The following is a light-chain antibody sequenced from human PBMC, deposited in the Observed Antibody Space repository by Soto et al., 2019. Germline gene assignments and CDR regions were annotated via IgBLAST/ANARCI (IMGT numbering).Light chain of an antibody. CDR1: QSVSSY. V-gene: IGKV3-11*01. CDR2: DAS. J-gene: IGKJ5*01. Sequence: IVLTQSPATLSLSPGERATLSCRVSQSVSSYLAWYQHKPGQAPRLLIYDASNRATGIPARFSGSGSGTDFTLTISSLEPEDFALYYCQQRSNWPSFGQGTRLEIK. CDR3: QQRSNWPS.